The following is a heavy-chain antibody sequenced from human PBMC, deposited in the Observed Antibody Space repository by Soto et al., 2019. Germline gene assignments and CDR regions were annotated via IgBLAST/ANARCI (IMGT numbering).Heavy chain of an antibody. CDR3: ARTTAVPNTLRSRYFFDY. CDR2: VYYSGTT. CDR1: GGSVSNKTYY. Sequence: QVQLQESGPGLLKPSETLSLTCSVSGGSVSNKTYYWSWIRQPPGKRLEWIGYVYYSGTTNYNPSLKSRVIISVDLSKNQFSLRLSSVTTADTALYYCARTTAVPNTLRSRYFFDYWGQGTLVTVSS. V-gene: IGHV4-61*01. D-gene: IGHD4-17*01. J-gene: IGHJ4*02.